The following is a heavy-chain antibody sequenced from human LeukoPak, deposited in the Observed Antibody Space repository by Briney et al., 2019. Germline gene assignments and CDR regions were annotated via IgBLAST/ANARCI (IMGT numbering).Heavy chain of an antibody. CDR2: ISSSSSYI. Sequence: PGGSLRLSCAASGFTFSSYSTNWVRQAPGKGLEWVSSISSSSSYIYYADSVKGRFTISRDNAKNSLYLQMNSLRAEDTAVYYCARDLSSSWYVSFDYWGQGTLVTVSS. CDR1: GFTFSSYS. J-gene: IGHJ4*02. CDR3: ARDLSSSWYVSFDY. D-gene: IGHD6-13*01. V-gene: IGHV3-21*01.